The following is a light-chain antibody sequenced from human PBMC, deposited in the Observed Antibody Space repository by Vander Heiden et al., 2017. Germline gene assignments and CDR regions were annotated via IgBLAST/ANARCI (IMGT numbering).Light chain of an antibody. J-gene: IGLJ2*01. V-gene: IGLV1-47*02. CDR1: SPNIGSNY. CDR2: SNN. Sequence: QSVLTQPPSASGTPGQSVTISCSGGSPNIGSNYVYWYRQIPGTAPKLLIDSNNQRPSGVPDRVSGSKSGTSASLAISGRRSEDEADDYCAAWDDSLSGREIFGGGTKLTVL. CDR3: AAWDDSLSGREI.